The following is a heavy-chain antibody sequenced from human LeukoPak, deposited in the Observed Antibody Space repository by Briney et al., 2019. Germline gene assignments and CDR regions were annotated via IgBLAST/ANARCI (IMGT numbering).Heavy chain of an antibody. CDR3: AKVGAYYYDSSGYS. CDR2: ISGSGGST. D-gene: IGHD3-22*01. CDR1: GFTFSSYA. J-gene: IGHJ5*02. Sequence: GGSLGLSCAASGFTFSSYAMSWVRQAPGKGLEWVSAISGSGGSTYYADSVKGRFTISRDNSKNTLYLQMNSLRAEDTAVYYCAKVGAYYYDSSGYSWGQGTLVTVSS. V-gene: IGHV3-23*01.